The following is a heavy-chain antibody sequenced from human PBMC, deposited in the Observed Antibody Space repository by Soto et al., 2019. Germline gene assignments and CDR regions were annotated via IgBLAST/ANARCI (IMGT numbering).Heavy chain of an antibody. Sequence: PSETLSLTCTVSGDSIGTYYWTWIRQPPGKGLEWIGYIYHTGNTKWNPSLKSRVTISVDTSKNQFSLKLSSVTAADTAVYYCARPTMINVGGAFDIWGQGTMVTVSS. D-gene: IGHD3-22*01. J-gene: IGHJ3*02. CDR2: IYHTGNT. CDR3: ARPTMINVGGAFDI. CDR1: GDSIGTYY. V-gene: IGHV4-59*08.